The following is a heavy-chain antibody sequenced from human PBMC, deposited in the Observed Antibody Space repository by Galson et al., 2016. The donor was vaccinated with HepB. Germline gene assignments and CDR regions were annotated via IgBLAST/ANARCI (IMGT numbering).Heavy chain of an antibody. J-gene: IGHJ6*02. Sequence: SVKVSCKASGVTFSKYAISWVRQAPGQGLEWMGGIIPVIGTPTYAQKFQGRVTVTADKSTSTVYMEMSSLRSDDTAVYYCAYSGNYRLLGYTMDVWGQGTTVIVSS. CDR2: IIPVIGTP. CDR1: GVTFSKYA. V-gene: IGHV1-69*06. CDR3: AYSGNYRLLGYTMDV. D-gene: IGHD1-26*01.